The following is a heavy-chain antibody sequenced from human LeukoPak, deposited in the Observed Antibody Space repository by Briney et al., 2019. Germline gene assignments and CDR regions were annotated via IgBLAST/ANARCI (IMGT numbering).Heavy chain of an antibody. J-gene: IGHJ4*02. D-gene: IGHD4-23*01. CDR2: ISAYNGNT. CDR3: ARHDYGGTRDY. Sequence: ASVKVSCKASGYTFTSYGISWVRQAPGQGLEWMGWISAYNGNTNYAQKFQGRVTITADKSTSTAYMELSSLRSEDTAVYYCARHDYGGTRDYWGQGTLVTVSS. V-gene: IGHV1-18*01. CDR1: GYTFTSYG.